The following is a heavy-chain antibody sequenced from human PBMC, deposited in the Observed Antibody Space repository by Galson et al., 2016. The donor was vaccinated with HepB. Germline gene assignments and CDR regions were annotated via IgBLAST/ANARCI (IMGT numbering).Heavy chain of an antibody. CDR1: GGSVSSGSYY. V-gene: IGHV4-61*01. CDR3: AREERSFGYTG. Sequence: SETLSLTCTVSGGSVSSGSYYWTWIRQPPGKGLEWIGYFHYTGSINYNPSLKSRVTISVDTSKNQLSLKLNTVTAADTAVYYCAREERSFGYTGWGQGTLVTVSS. J-gene: IGHJ4*02. D-gene: IGHD5-18*01. CDR2: FHYTGSI.